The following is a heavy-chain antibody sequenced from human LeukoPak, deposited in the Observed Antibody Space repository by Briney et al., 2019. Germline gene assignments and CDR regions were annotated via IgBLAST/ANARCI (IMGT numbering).Heavy chain of an antibody. V-gene: IGHV3-20*04. CDR3: ARDYYGRLDF. J-gene: IGHJ4*02. Sequence: GGSLRLSCTASGPTFEDYGMNWVCHAPGKGLEWVSGIDWNGGSTGYADFVKGRFTVSKDNANKSLYLHMNGLRVEDTAFYYCARDYYGRLDFWGQGTLVTVSS. CDR2: IDWNGGST. D-gene: IGHD3-10*01. CDR1: GPTFEDYG.